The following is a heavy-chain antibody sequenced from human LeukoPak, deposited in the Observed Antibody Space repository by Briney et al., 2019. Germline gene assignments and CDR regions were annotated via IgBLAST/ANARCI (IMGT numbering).Heavy chain of an antibody. Sequence: PGGSLRLSCAASGFTFSSYSMSWVRQAPGKGLEWVSSISGDTNYIYYADSMKGRFTISRDSAKNSLYLQMDSLRTEDTAVYYCVRQDCSSGACYLDHWGQGSLVTVSS. J-gene: IGHJ4*02. V-gene: IGHV3-21*01. CDR2: ISGDTNYI. D-gene: IGHD3-22*01. CDR1: GFTFSSYS. CDR3: VRQDCSSGACYLDH.